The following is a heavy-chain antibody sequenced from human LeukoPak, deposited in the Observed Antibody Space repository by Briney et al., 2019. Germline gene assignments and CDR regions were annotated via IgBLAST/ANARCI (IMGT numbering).Heavy chain of an antibody. CDR2: ISAYNGNT. Sequence: ASVKVSCKASGYTFTSYGISWVRQAPGQGLEWMGWISAYNGNTNYAQKLQGRVTMTTDTSTSTAYMELRSLRSDDTAVYYCARARSSSWNDYYFDYWGQGTLVTVSS. D-gene: IGHD6-13*01. V-gene: IGHV1-18*01. CDR1: GYTFTSYG. J-gene: IGHJ4*02. CDR3: ARARSSSWNDYYFDY.